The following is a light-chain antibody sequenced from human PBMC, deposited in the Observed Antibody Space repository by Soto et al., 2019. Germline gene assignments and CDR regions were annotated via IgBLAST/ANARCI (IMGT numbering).Light chain of an antibody. J-gene: IGLJ3*02. CDR2: TTD. CDR1: TGAVTTGNY. Sequence: VVTQEPSLTVSPGGTVTLTCASSTGAVTTGNYASWFQQKPGQAPRTLIYTTDNRHSWTPARFSGSLLGGKAALTLSSVQPEDEADYYCLLYFGGAQLVFGGGTKVTVL. V-gene: IGLV7-43*01. CDR3: LLYFGGAQLV.